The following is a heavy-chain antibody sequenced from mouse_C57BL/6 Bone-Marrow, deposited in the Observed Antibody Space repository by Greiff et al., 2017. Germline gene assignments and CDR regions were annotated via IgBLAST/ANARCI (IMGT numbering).Heavy chain of an antibody. J-gene: IGHJ4*01. CDR2: ISDGGSYT. CDR1: GFTFSSYA. Sequence: DVMLVESGGGLVKPGGSLKLSCAASGFTFSSYAMSWVRQTPEKRLEWVATISDGGSYTYYPDNVKGRFTISRDDAKNNLYLQMSHLKSEDTAMYYCARDGPITTVVAPPYYYAMDYWGQGTSVTVSS. D-gene: IGHD1-1*01. CDR3: ARDGPITTVVAPPYYYAMDY. V-gene: IGHV5-4*01.